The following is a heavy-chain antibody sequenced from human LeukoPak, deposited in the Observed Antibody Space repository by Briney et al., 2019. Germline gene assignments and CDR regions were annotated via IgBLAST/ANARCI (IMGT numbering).Heavy chain of an antibody. CDR3: ARSVSPGGGAFEI. V-gene: IGHV1-46*01. CDR2: INPSGGST. CDR1: GYSFTNYY. Sequence: ASVKVSCKASGYSFTNYYMHWERQAPGQGLEWTGIINPSGGSTSYAQKFQGRVTMTRDTSTSTVYMELSSLRSEDTAVYYCARSVSPGGGAFEIWGQGTMVTVSS. D-gene: IGHD3-10*01. J-gene: IGHJ3*02.